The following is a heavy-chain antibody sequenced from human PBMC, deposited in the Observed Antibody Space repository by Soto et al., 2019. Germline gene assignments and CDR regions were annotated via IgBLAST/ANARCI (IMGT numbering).Heavy chain of an antibody. D-gene: IGHD3-3*01. J-gene: IGHJ6*03. V-gene: IGHV4-59*08. CDR3: ARHAHYDFWSGSEMSYYYYYMDV. Sequence: SETPSISCTVSGGSVCSYYWSGIRQQPGKGLEWIGYIYYSGSTNYNPSLKSRVTISVDTSKNQFSLKLSSVTAADTVVYYCARHAHYDFWSGSEMSYYYYYMDVWGKGTTVTVSS. CDR1: GGSVCSYY. CDR2: IYYSGST.